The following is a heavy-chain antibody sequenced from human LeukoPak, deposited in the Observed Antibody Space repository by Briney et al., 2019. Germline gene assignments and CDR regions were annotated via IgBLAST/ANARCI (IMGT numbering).Heavy chain of an antibody. CDR1: GYTFTSYY. J-gene: IGHJ4*02. V-gene: IGHV1-46*01. Sequence: GASVKVSCKASGYTFTSYYMHWVRQAPGQGLEWMGIINPSGGTTSYAQKFQGRATMTRDMSTSTVYMELSSLRSEDTAVYYCARDRSVEGFDYWGQGTLVTVSS. CDR3: ARDRSVEGFDY. D-gene: IGHD5-24*01. CDR2: INPSGGTT.